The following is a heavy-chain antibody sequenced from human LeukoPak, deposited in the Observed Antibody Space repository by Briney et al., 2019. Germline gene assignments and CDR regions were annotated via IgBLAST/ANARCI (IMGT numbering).Heavy chain of an antibody. Sequence: GGSLRLSCAASGFTFSSYWMSWVRQARGKGLEWVANIKQDGSEKYYVDSVKGRFTISRDNAKNSLYLQMNSLRAEDTAVYYCARDLIMITFGGVIGFDYWGQGTLVTVSS. CDR1: GFTFSSYW. J-gene: IGHJ4*02. CDR3: ARDLIMITFGGVIGFDY. CDR2: IKQDGSEK. D-gene: IGHD3-16*02. V-gene: IGHV3-7*03.